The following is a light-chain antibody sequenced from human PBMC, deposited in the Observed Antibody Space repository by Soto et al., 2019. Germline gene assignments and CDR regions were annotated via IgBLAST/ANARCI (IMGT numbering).Light chain of an antibody. CDR1: QSISTY. Sequence: DIQMTQSPSSLSASVGDRVTITCRASQSISTYLNWYQQKPGKAPNLLIYAASTLERGVPSRFSGSGSGTDFTLTISSLQPEDFAAYYCQQSYSTPFTFSPGTKVDIE. CDR3: QQSYSTPFT. J-gene: IGKJ3*01. CDR2: AAS. V-gene: IGKV1-39*01.